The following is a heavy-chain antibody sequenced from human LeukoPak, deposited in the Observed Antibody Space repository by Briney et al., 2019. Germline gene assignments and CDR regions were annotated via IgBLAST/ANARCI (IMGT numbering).Heavy chain of an antibody. CDR3: ARKDCSSTSCYLSSFDY. CDR2: ISSSSSTI. V-gene: IGHV3-48*01. J-gene: IGHJ4*02. CDR1: GFTFSSYS. D-gene: IGHD2-2*01. Sequence: PGGSLRLSCAASGFTFSSYSMNWVRQAPGKGREWVSYISSSSSTIYYADSVKGRFTISRDNAKNSLYLQMNSLRAEDTAVYYCARKDCSSTSCYLSSFDYWGQGTLVTVSS.